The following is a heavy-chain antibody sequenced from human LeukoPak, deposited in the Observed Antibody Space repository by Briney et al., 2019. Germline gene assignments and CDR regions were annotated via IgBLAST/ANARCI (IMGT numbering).Heavy chain of an antibody. D-gene: IGHD6-13*01. CDR2: INHSGST. CDR1: GGSFSGYY. CDR3: ARRGFLSSSWYRYYYYYMDV. J-gene: IGHJ6*03. V-gene: IGHV4-34*01. Sequence: SETLSLTCAVYGGSFSGYYWSWIRQPPGKGLEWIGEINHSGSTNYNPSLKSRVTISVDTSKNQFSLKLSSVTAADTAVYYCARRGFLSSSWYRYYYYYMDVWGKGTTVTISS.